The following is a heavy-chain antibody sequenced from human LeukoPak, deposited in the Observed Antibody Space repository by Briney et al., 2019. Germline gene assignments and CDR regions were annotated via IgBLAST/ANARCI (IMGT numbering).Heavy chain of an antibody. J-gene: IGHJ4*02. V-gene: IGHV3-23*01. CDR3: TRAGPRRDGYNSDY. D-gene: IGHD5-24*01. CDR1: GFTFRSHA. Sequence: GGSLRLSCVGSGFTFRSHAMSWVRQAPEKGLEFVSGIYENGGTTYYADSVKGRFSISRDNSKNTLYLQMDSLRAEDTAVYYCTRAGPRRDGYNSDYWGQGTLVTVSS. CDR2: IYENGGTT.